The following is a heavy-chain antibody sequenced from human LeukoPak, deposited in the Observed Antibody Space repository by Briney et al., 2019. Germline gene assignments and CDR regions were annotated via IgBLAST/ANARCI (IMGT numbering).Heavy chain of an antibody. CDR1: GGFISSGGYS. CDR3: ARDGSGNDAFDI. CDR2: IYYSGNT. V-gene: IGHV4-30-4*07. J-gene: IGHJ3*02. D-gene: IGHD1-14*01. Sequence: SETLSLTCAVSGGFISSGGYSWSWIRQPPGKGLEWIGYIYYSGNTYYNPSLKSRVVISVDTSQNQFSLKLNSVTAADTAVYYRARDGSGNDAFDIWGQGTMVTVSS.